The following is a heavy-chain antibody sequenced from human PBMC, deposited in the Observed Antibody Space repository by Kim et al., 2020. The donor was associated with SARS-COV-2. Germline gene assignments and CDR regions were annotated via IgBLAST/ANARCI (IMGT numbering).Heavy chain of an antibody. CDR2: IFYSGST. J-gene: IGHJ4*02. V-gene: IGHV4-30-4*01. Sequence: SETLSLTCSVSGGSITTGGHYWGWIRQSPGTGLEWIGYIFYSGSTYYNPSLKSRLSISVDTSKNQVSLKLNSVTGADTAVYYCVRGGTGLAGYFDYWGQG. CDR3: VRGGTGLAGYFDY. D-gene: IGHD3-9*01. CDR1: GGSITTGGHY.